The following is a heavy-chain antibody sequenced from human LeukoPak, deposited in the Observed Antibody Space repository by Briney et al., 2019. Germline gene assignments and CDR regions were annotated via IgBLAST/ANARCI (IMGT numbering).Heavy chain of an antibody. V-gene: IGHV3-23*01. J-gene: IGHJ4*02. CDR2: ISGSGGST. D-gene: IGHD5-12*01. CDR3: AKDDAGLPDY. Sequence: GGSLRLSCAASGFTFSSYAMSWVRQAPGKGLEWVSAISGSGGSTYYADSVKGRFTISRDDAKNTVSLHMNSLRVEDTAVYYCAKDDAGLPDYWGQGTLVTVSS. CDR1: GFTFSSYA.